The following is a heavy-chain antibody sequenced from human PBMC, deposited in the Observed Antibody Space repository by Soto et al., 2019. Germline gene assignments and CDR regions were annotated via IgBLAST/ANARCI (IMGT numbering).Heavy chain of an antibody. CDR3: AKDTQSYYDILTGYYVAYDY. Sequence: GGSMRLSCAASGFTFSSYAMSWVRQAPGKGLEWVSATSGSGGSTYYADSVKGRFTISRDNSKNTLYLQMNSLRAEDTAVYYCAKDTQSYYDILTGYYVAYDYWGQGTLVTVSS. CDR2: TSGSGGST. D-gene: IGHD3-9*01. V-gene: IGHV3-23*01. J-gene: IGHJ4*02. CDR1: GFTFSSYA.